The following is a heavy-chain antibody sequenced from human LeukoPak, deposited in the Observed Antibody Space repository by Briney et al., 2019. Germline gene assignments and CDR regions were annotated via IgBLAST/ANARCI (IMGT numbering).Heavy chain of an antibody. CDR2: ISGDGGST. Sequence: PGGSLRLSCAASGFTFDDYAMHWVRQAPGKGLEWVSLISGDGGSTYYADSVKGRFTISRDNSKNSLYLQMNSLRAEDTAVYYCARDLYDSSGQPNDYWGQGTLVTVSS. CDR1: GFTFDDYA. V-gene: IGHV3-43*02. D-gene: IGHD3-22*01. CDR3: ARDLYDSSGQPNDY. J-gene: IGHJ4*02.